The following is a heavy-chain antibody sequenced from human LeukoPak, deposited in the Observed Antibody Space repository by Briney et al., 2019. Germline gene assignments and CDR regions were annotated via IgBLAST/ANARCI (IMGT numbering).Heavy chain of an antibody. Sequence: ASVKVSFKASGYTFTRHFMHWVRQAPGQGLEWMGIINPGGGTTTYAQKFQGRVTMTRDTSTNTVYLEVSSLRSEDTAVYYCAREAGSTDYWGQGTLVTVSS. J-gene: IGHJ4*02. CDR2: INPGGGTT. D-gene: IGHD5/OR15-5a*01. V-gene: IGHV1-46*01. CDR1: GYTFTRHF. CDR3: AREAGSTDY.